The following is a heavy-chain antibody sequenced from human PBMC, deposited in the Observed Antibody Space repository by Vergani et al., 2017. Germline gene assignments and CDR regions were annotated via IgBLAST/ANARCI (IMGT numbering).Heavy chain of an antibody. Sequence: QLQLQESGPGLVKPSATLCLTCSVSGASIRSSNYYWGWIRQPPGKGLEWISSIYYRGRTYYNPSFKSRVTISVDTSKNQFSLKLSSVTAANTAVYFCARHSTVEWLVKLGWFDPWGQGILVTVSS. J-gene: IGHJ5*02. V-gene: IGHV4-39*01. CDR1: GASIRSSNYY. CDR2: IYYRGRT. CDR3: ARHSTVEWLVKLGWFDP. D-gene: IGHD6-19*01.